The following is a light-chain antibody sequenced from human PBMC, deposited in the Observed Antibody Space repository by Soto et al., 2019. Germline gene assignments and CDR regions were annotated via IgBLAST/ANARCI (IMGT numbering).Light chain of an antibody. V-gene: IGLV2-14*01. J-gene: IGLJ1*01. Sequence: QSALTQPASVSGSPGQSITISCTGTSSDVGGYNHVSWYQQHPGKAPKCMIYDVIKRPSGVSNRFSGSKSGNTASLTISGLQAEDEADYYCNSYTSSSTLPYVFGTGTKVTVL. CDR3: NSYTSSSTLPYV. CDR2: DVI. CDR1: SSDVGGYNH.